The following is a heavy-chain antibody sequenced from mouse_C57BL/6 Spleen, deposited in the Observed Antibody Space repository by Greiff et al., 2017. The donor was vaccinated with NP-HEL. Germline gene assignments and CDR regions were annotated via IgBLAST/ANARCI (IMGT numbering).Heavy chain of an antibody. J-gene: IGHJ2*01. CDR1: GYTFTSYW. CDR3: ARTTTVVDYFDY. Sequence: QVQLQQPGAELVKPGASVKMSCKASGYTFTSYWITWVKQRPGQGLEWIGDIYPGSGSTNYNEKFKSKATLTVDTSSSTAYMQLSSRTSEDSAVDYCARTTTVVDYFDYWGQGTTLTVSS. D-gene: IGHD1-1*01. CDR2: IYPGSGST. V-gene: IGHV1-55*01.